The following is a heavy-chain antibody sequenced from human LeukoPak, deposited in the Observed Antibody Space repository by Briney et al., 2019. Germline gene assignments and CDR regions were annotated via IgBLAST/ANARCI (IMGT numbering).Heavy chain of an antibody. CDR3: ARSMYYYDSSGYYGTHDAFDI. Sequence: ASVKVSCKASGYTFTSYGISWVRQAPGKGLEGMGWISAYNGNTNYAQKLQGRVTMTTDTSTSTAYMELRSLRSDDTAVYYCARSMYYYDSSGYYGTHDAFDIWGQGTMVTVSS. J-gene: IGHJ3*02. CDR2: ISAYNGNT. D-gene: IGHD3-22*01. V-gene: IGHV1-18*01. CDR1: GYTFTSYG.